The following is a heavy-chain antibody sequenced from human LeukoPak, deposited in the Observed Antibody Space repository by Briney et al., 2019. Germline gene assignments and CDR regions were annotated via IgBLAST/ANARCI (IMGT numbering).Heavy chain of an antibody. D-gene: IGHD5-12*01. CDR3: AREGAGYGGGFDY. J-gene: IGHJ4*02. CDR2: MSHSRNS. Sequence: PSETLSLTCKVSGYSISSGYYWAWIRQPPGKGLEWIGTMSHSRNSYYSPSLKSRVTISEDTSKNQFSLKLKSVTAADTAVYYCAREGAGYGGGFDYWGQGTLVAVSS. CDR1: GYSISSGYY. V-gene: IGHV4-38-2*02.